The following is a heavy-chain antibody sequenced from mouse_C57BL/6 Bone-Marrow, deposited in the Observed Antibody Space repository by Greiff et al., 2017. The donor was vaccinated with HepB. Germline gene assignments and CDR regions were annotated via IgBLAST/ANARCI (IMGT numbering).Heavy chain of an antibody. CDR2: IYPGDGDT. V-gene: IGHV1-82*01. D-gene: IGHD1-1*01. CDR3: ARRRYYVSGYRFYAMDY. CDR1: GYAFSSSW. J-gene: IGHJ4*01. Sequence: VKLVESGPELVKPGASVKISCKASGYAFSSSWMNWVKQRPGKGLEWIGRIYPGDGDTNYNGKFKGKATLTADKSSSTAYMQLGSLTSEDSAVYFCARRRYYVSGYRFYAMDYWGQGTSVTVSS.